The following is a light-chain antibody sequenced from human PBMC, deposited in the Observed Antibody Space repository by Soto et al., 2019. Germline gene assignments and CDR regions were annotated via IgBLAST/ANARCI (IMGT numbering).Light chain of an antibody. J-gene: IGKJ5*01. CDR2: DVS. Sequence: AIQLTQSPSSLSASVGDRVTITCRASQGLSSALGWYQQKPGKPPKFLIYDVSTLESGVPSRFSGSGSGTVFTLTIRSLQPEDFATYYCQQCNSYPIRFGPGPRLAIK. V-gene: IGKV1-13*02. CDR1: QGLSSA. CDR3: QQCNSYPIR.